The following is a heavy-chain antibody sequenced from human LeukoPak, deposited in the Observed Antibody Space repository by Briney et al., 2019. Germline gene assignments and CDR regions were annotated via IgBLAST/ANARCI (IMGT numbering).Heavy chain of an antibody. D-gene: IGHD3-16*02. CDR3: AREGYYDYVWGNYLTFDS. CDR2: ISYSGNT. V-gene: IGHV4-59*01. J-gene: IGHJ4*02. CDR1: GASISSFH. Sequence: SETLSLTCTISGASISSFHWSWIRQPPGKGLEWIGNISYSGNTDHSPSLKSRVTISVDTSKNQFSLKLSSVTEADTALYYCAREGYYDYVWGNYLTFDSWGQGILVTVSS.